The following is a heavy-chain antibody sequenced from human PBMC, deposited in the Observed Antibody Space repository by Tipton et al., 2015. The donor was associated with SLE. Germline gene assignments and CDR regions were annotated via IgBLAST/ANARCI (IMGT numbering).Heavy chain of an antibody. Sequence: TLSLTCAVSGYSISSYYWSWIRQPPGKGLEWIGYIYYSGSTNYNPSLKSRVTISVDTSKNQFSLKLSSVTAADTAVYYCARSGHFLPGYSSGFDYWGQGTLVTVSS. CDR1: GYSISSYY. CDR3: ARSGHFLPGYSSGFDY. D-gene: IGHD6-19*01. V-gene: IGHV4-59*01. J-gene: IGHJ4*02. CDR2: IYYSGST.